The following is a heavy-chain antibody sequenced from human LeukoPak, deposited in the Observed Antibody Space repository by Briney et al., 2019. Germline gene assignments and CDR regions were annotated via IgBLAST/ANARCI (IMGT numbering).Heavy chain of an antibody. CDR2: IKEDGGEM. CDR3: AKEASGRSYDS. V-gene: IGHV3-7*04. CDR1: GITLSTYW. D-gene: IGHD3-10*01. J-gene: IGHJ4*02. Sequence: GGSLRLSCAASGITLSTYWISWVRQAPGRGLEWVANIKEDGGEMYYVDSVKGRFTLSRDNAKNSMYLQMNSLRAEDTAVYYCAKEASGRSYDSWGQGTLVTVSS.